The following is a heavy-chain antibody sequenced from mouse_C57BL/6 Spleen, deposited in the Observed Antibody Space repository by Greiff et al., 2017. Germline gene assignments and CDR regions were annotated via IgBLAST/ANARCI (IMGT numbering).Heavy chain of an antibody. Sequence: VQLQQPGAELVKPGASVKMSCEASGYTFTSYWITWVKQRPGQGLEWIGDIYPGSGSTNYNEKFKSKATLTVDTSSSTAYMQLSSLTSEYSAVFYCARYFYDYDEDYAMDYWGQGTSVTVSS. CDR1: GYTFTSYW. V-gene: IGHV1-55*01. CDR3: ARYFYDYDEDYAMDY. J-gene: IGHJ4*01. D-gene: IGHD2-4*01. CDR2: IYPGSGST.